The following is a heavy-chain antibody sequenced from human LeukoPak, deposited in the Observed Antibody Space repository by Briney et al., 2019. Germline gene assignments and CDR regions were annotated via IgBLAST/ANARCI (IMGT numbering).Heavy chain of an antibody. CDR3: ARAPPHYYGSGSYNWFDP. CDR2: MNPNSGNT. Sequence: ASVKVSCKASGYTFTSYDINWVRQATGQGLEWMGWMNPNSGNTGYAQKFQGRVTMTRNTSISTAYMELSSLRSEDTAVYYCARAPPHYYGSGSYNWFDPWGQGTLVTVSS. CDR1: GYTFTSYD. D-gene: IGHD3-10*01. V-gene: IGHV1-8*01. J-gene: IGHJ5*02.